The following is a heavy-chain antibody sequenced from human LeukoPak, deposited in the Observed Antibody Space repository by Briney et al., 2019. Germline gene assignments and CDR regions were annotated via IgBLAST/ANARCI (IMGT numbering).Heavy chain of an antibody. D-gene: IGHD1-26*01. CDR1: GGSISDYY. CDR3: ATYTRALDY. J-gene: IGHJ4*02. CDR2: IYNSGST. V-gene: IGHV4-59*01. Sequence: SETLSLTCTVSGGSISDYYWSWIRQPPGKGLEWIGYIYNSGSTNYNPSLKSRVTISADTSKNQFSLKLSSVTAAGTAVYYCATYTRALDYWGQGTLVTVSS.